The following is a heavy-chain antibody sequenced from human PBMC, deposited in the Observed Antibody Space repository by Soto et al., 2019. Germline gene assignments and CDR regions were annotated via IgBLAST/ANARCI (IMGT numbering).Heavy chain of an antibody. D-gene: IGHD3-3*01. J-gene: IGHJ6*02. CDR1: GFMFSSFW. Sequence: EVQLVESGGGLVQPGGSLRLSCTASGFMFSSFWMHWVRQAPGKGLEWVARISNDATCINYAGTVEGRFTISRDDDKNMLYLQMNSLRAEDTAVYYCARDEPNYDFWRRGLDVWGQGTTVTVSS. V-gene: IGHV3-74*01. CDR2: ISNDATCI. CDR3: ARDEPNYDFWRRGLDV.